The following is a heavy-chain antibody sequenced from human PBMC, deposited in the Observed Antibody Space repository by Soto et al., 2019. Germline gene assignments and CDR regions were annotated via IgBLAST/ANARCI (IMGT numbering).Heavy chain of an antibody. CDR3: AREGLTGTIGLYYYYGLDV. CDR2: IYYSGSA. V-gene: IGHV4-59*01. CDR1: GGSISSYY. Sequence: QVQLQESGPGLVKPSETLSLTCTVSGGSISSYYWNWIRQPPGKGLEWIGYIYYSGSANYNSSLKSRVTISVGTSKHQFYLKLSSVTAADTAVYYCAREGLTGTIGLYYYYGLDVWGQVTTVTGSS. D-gene: IGHD1-7*01. J-gene: IGHJ6*02.